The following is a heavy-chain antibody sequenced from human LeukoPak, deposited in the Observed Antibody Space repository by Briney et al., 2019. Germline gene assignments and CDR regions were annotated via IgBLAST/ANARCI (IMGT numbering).Heavy chain of an antibody. CDR2: IRYDGSNK. CDR3: AKDHKIGGDSSGYYYPFDY. J-gene: IGHJ4*02. D-gene: IGHD3-22*01. CDR1: GFTFRTYA. Sequence: HSGGSLRLSCAASGFTFRTYAMSWVRQAPGKGLEWVAFIRYDGSNKYYADSVKGRFTISRDNSKNTLYLQMNSLRAEDTAVYYCAKDHKIGGDSSGYYYPFDYWGQGTLVTVSS. V-gene: IGHV3-30*02.